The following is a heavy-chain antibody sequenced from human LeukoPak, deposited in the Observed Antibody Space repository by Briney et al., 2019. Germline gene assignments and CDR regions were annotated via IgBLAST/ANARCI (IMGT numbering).Heavy chain of an antibody. Sequence: ASVKVSCKTSGYGFTGYYIHWVRQAPGQGLEWMGRINPNSGGPNYGQKFQGTVTMTRDTSISTAYLELSNLRSDDTAAYYCVRGYSYGFYFDYWGQGSLVTVSS. J-gene: IGHJ4*02. V-gene: IGHV1-2*06. CDR1: GYGFTGYY. CDR3: VRGYSYGFYFDY. D-gene: IGHD5-18*01. CDR2: INPNSGGP.